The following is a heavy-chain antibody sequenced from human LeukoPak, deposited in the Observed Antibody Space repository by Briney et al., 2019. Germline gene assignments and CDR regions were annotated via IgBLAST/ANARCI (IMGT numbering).Heavy chain of an antibody. CDR3: ARDGAFRIYDY. CDR1: GFTFSSYW. Sequence: GGSLRLSCAASGFTFSSYWMTWVRQAPGKGLEWVASIKQDGNERYYVDSVKGRFTISRDNARNSLYLQMSSLRADDTAVYYCARDGAFRIYDYWGQGTLVTVSS. V-gene: IGHV3-7*01. D-gene: IGHD3-3*02. J-gene: IGHJ4*02. CDR2: IKQDGNER.